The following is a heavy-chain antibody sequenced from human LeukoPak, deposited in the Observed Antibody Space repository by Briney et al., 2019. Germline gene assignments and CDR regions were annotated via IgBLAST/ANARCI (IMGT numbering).Heavy chain of an antibody. V-gene: IGHV1-69*02. J-gene: IGHJ4*02. D-gene: IGHD2-2*01. Sequence: GSSVKVSCKASGGTFSSYTISWVRQAPGQGLEWMGRIIPILGIANYAQKFQGRVTITADKSTSTAYMELSSLKSEDTAVYYCVGGGIQGITRGYFDYWGQGTLVTVSS. CDR3: VGGGIQGITRGYFDY. CDR1: GGTFSSYT. CDR2: IIPILGIA.